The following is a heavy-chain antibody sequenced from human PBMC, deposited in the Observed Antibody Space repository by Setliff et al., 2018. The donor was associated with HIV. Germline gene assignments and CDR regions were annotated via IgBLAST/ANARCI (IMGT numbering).Heavy chain of an antibody. V-gene: IGHV4-34*01. CDR3: ARDLGSEQWLPDAFDI. D-gene: IGHD6-19*01. CDR2: INHSGST. Sequence: PSETLSLTCTVSGGSISGFYWSWIRQSAGKGLEWIGEINHSGSTNYNPSLKSRVTISVDTSKNQFSLKLSSVTAADTALYYCARDLGSEQWLPDAFDICGQGTMVTVSS. J-gene: IGHJ3*02. CDR1: GGSISGFY.